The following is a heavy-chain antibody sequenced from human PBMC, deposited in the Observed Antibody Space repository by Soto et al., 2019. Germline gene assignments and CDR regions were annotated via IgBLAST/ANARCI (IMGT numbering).Heavy chain of an antibody. D-gene: IGHD3-16*01. V-gene: IGHV4-34*01. CDR1: GGSFSGYY. CDR3: ARGLEGGYYYYYYYMDV. CDR2: INHSGST. J-gene: IGHJ6*03. Sequence: SETLSLTCAVYGGSFSGYYWSWIRQPPGKGLEWIGEINHSGSTNYNPSLKSRVTISVDTSKNQFSLKLSSVTAADTAVYYCARGLEGGYYYYYYYMDVWGKGTTVT.